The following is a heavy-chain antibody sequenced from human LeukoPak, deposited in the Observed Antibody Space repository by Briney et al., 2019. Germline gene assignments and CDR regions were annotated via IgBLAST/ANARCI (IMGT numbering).Heavy chain of an antibody. V-gene: IGHV4-34*01. J-gene: IGHJ4*02. CDR2: INHSGST. CDR3: ARGRGVYDFWSGYYIYYFDY. D-gene: IGHD3-3*01. CDR1: GGSFSGYY. Sequence: SETLSLTCAVYGGSFSGYYWSWIRQPPGKGLEWIGEINHSGSTSYNPSLKSRVTISVDTSKNQFSPKLSSVTAADTAVYYCARGRGVYDFWSGYYIYYFDYWGQGTLVTVSS.